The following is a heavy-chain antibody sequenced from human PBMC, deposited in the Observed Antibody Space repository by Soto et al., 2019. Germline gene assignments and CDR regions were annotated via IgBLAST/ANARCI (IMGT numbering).Heavy chain of an antibody. CDR1: GGAIGSHY. D-gene: IGHD3-3*01. J-gene: IGHJ5*02. CDR3: ARGQRFSDWFDP. CDR2: IYGSGST. Sequence: RSLTCTISGGAIGSHYWTWIRQPAGKGLEWIGRIYGSGSTKYNPSLQSRVTMSLDTSKNQFSLRLESVTAADTAVYYCARGQRFSDWFDPWGQGTLVTVSS. V-gene: IGHV4-4*07.